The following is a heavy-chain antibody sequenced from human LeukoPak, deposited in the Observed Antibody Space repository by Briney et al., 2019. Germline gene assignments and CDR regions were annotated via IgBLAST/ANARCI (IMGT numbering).Heavy chain of an antibody. Sequence: PSETLSLTCTVSGGSVSSGSYYWSWIRQPPGKGLEWIGYIYYSGSTNYNPSLKSRVTISVDTSKNQFSLKLSSVTAADTAVYYCARAHDLPYYFDYWGQGTLVTVSS. CDR2: IYYSGST. CDR3: ARAHDLPYYFDY. CDR1: GGSVSSGSYY. V-gene: IGHV4-61*01. J-gene: IGHJ4*02.